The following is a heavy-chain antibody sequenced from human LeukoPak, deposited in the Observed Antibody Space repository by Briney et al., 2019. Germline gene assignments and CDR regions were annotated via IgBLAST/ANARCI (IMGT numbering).Heavy chain of an antibody. J-gene: IGHJ5*02. CDR1: GGSISSSNW. Sequence: SETLSLTCAVSGGSISSSNWWSWVRQPPGQGLEWIGSIYYSGSTYYNPSLKSRVTISVDTSKNQFSLKLSSVTAADTAVYYCARQRAYYGSGSYYNGWFDPWGQGTLVTVSS. V-gene: IGHV4-4*02. D-gene: IGHD3-10*01. CDR3: ARQRAYYGSGSYYNGWFDP. CDR2: IYYSGST.